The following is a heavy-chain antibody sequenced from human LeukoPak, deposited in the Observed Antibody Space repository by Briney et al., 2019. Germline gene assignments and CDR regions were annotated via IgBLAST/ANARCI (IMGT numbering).Heavy chain of an antibody. CDR2: IYSGGST. CDR1: GFTVSSNY. V-gene: IGHV3-53*01. D-gene: IGHD2-15*01. J-gene: IGHJ5*02. Sequence: GGSLRLSCAASGFTVSSNYMSRVRQAPGKGLEWVSVIYSGGSTYYADSVKGRFTISRDNSKNTLYLQMNSLRAEDTAVYYCARERGPYCSDGSCYGGYNWFDPWGQGTLVTVSS. CDR3: ARERGPYCSDGSCYGGYNWFDP.